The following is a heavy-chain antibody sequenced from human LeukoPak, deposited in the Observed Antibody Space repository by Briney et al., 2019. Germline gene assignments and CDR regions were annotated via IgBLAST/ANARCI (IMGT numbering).Heavy chain of an antibody. Sequence: GASVKVSCKASGYTFTSYYMHWVRQAPGQGLEWMGIINPSGGSTSYAQKFQGRVTMTGDTSTSTVYMELSSLRSEDTAVYYCARWPQTNYYYYGMDVWGQGTTVTVSS. CDR2: INPSGGST. J-gene: IGHJ6*02. CDR1: GYTFTSYY. CDR3: ARWPQTNYYYYGMDV. V-gene: IGHV1-46*01.